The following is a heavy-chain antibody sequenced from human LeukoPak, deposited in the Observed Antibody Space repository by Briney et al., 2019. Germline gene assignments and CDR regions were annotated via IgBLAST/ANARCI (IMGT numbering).Heavy chain of an antibody. V-gene: IGHV4-34*01. CDR2: INHSGST. Sequence: SETLSLTCAVYGGSFSGYYWSWIRQPPGKGLEWIGEINHSGSTNYNPSPKSRVTISVDTSKNQFSLKLSSVTAADTAVHYCARAYYDFWSGPYYYMDVWGKGTTVTVSS. D-gene: IGHD3-3*01. J-gene: IGHJ6*03. CDR1: GGSFSGYY. CDR3: ARAYYDFWSGPYYYMDV.